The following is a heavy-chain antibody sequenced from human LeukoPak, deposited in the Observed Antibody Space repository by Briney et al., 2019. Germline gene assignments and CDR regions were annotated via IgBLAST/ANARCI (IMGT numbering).Heavy chain of an antibody. CDR2: IYTSGST. V-gene: IGHV4-61*02. CDR3: ARDWYSSSWYRLGIMDV. CDR1: GGSISSGSYY. J-gene: IGHJ6*03. Sequence: TLSLTCTVSGGSISSGSYYWSWIRQPAGKGLEWIGRIYTSGSTNYNPSLKSRVTISVDTSKNQFSLKLSSVTAADTAVYYCARDWYSSSWYRLGIMDVWGKGTTVTVSS. D-gene: IGHD6-13*01.